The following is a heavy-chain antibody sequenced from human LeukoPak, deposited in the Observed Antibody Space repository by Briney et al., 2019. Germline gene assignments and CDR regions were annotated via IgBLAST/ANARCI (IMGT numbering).Heavy chain of an antibody. J-gene: IGHJ4*02. Sequence: SETLSFTCAVYGVSFSGFYWSWIPQPPGQGLEGGGEINHSGSTNYNPSLKSRVTISVDTSKNQFSLKLSSVTAADTAVYYCARGHYYDSSGYRVWGQGTLVTVSS. CDR1: GVSFSGFY. CDR2: INHSGST. D-gene: IGHD3-22*01. CDR3: ARGHYYDSSGYRV. V-gene: IGHV4-34*01.